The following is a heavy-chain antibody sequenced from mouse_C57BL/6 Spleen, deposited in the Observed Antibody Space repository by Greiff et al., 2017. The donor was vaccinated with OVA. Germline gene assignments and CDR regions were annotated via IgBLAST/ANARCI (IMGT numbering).Heavy chain of an antibody. V-gene: IGHV5-17*01. CDR2: ISSGSSTI. CDR1: GFTFSDYG. Sequence: EVLLVESGGGLVKPGGSLKLSCAASGFTFSDYGMHWVRQAPGKGLEWVAYISSGSSTIYYADTVKGRFTISRDNAKNTLFLQMTSLRSEDTAMYYCARPFITTVVAMDYWGQGTTLTVSS. J-gene: IGHJ2*01. D-gene: IGHD1-1*01. CDR3: ARPFITTVVAMDY.